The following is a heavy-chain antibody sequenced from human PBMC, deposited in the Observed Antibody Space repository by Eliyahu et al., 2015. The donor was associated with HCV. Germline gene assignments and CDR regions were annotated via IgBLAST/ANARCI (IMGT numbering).Heavy chain of an antibody. CDR1: XGTLTXXA. V-gene: IGHV1-69*01. J-gene: IGHJ4*02. D-gene: IGHD3-22*01. Sequence: QVQLVQSGAEVKKPGSSXRXSCKASXGTLTXXAISGXRQAPGQGLGGMGGXIPMYVGSXNPAQKFQGRLTITADESTDTGYMELSGLTSEDTAVYYCARALHDSSGYYYRLEYWGQGTVVTVSS. CDR3: ARALHDSSGYYYRLEY. CDR2: XIPMYVGSX.